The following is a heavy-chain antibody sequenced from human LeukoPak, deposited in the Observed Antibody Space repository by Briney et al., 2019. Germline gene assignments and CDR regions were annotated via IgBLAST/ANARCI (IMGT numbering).Heavy chain of an antibody. D-gene: IGHD4-23*01. J-gene: IGHJ4*02. CDR1: GGSVSSGSYY. CDR3: ARDMGAPDYGSYSVDY. CDR2: IHYSGSA. V-gene: IGHV4-61*01. Sequence: SETLSLTCTVSGGSVSSGSYYWSWIRQPPGRGLEWIAYIHYSGSAAYNPSLKSRVTISRDMSTNQFSLKMTSVTAADTAVYFCARDMGAPDYGSYSVDYWGQGTLVTVSS.